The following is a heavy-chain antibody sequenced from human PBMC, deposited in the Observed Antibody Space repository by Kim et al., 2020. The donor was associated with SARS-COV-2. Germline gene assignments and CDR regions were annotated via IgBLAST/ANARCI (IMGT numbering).Heavy chain of an antibody. V-gene: IGHV3-33*06. D-gene: IGHD5-18*01. CDR3: AKGRDTAMVIDY. Sequence: GGSLRLSCAASGFTFSSYGMHWVRQAPGKGLEWVAVIWYDGSNKYYADSVKGRFTISRDNSKNTLYLQMNSLRAEDTAVYYCAKGRDTAMVIDYWGQGTLVTVSS. CDR2: IWYDGSNK. CDR1: GFTFSSYG. J-gene: IGHJ4*02.